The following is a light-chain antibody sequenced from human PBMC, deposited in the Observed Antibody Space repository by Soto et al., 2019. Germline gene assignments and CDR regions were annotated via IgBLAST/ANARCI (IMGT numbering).Light chain of an antibody. CDR3: TSYSRYSVLV. J-gene: IGLJ3*02. CDR1: SSDIGGYKY. CDR2: EVS. Sequence: QSVLTQPASVSGSLGQSITISCTGTSSDIGGYKYVSWYQQHPGKAPKLIIFEVSNRPSGVSDRFSGSNSGNTASLTISGLQAEDEADYYCTSYSRYSVLVFGGGSKVTGL. V-gene: IGLV2-14*01.